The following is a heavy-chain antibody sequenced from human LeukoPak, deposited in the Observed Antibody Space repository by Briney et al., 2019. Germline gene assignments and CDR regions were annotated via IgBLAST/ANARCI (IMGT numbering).Heavy chain of an antibody. V-gene: IGHV4-4*07. J-gene: IGHJ4*02. Sequence: SDTLSLTCTVSGASINDFFWSWIRQPAREGLEWIGCFYTSGTTNYNPSLNGRVTMSVDTSNNHFSLKLSSVTAADTAVYYCASSGFGESDYWGQGTLVTVSS. CDR3: ASSGFGESDY. D-gene: IGHD3-10*01. CDR2: FYTSGTT. CDR1: GASINDFF.